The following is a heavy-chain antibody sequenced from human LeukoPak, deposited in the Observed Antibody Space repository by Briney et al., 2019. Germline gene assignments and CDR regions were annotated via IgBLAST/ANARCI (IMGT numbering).Heavy chain of an antibody. CDR1: GFTFTNAW. D-gene: IGHD3-10*01. Sequence: GGSLRLSCVDSGFTFTNAWMSWVRQAPGKGLEWIGRIKSKTDGETTNYAEPVRGRFTISRDDSKSAVYLQMNSLKIEDTAVHYCTTDLGTYYHGSQRLIPIDYWGQGTLVTVSS. CDR3: TTDLGTYYHGSQRLIPIDY. J-gene: IGHJ4*02. V-gene: IGHV3-15*01. CDR2: IKSKTDGETT.